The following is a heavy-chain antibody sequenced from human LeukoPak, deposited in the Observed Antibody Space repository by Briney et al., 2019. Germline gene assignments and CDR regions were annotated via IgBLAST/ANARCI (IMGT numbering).Heavy chain of an antibody. CDR1: GYSIAHGFF. CDR2: RYHSGTT. J-gene: IGHJ2*01. D-gene: IGHD2-15*01. V-gene: IGHV4-38-2*02. CDR3: ARVEVPRDINDWYFDL. Sequence: RSSETLSLTCTVSGYSIAHGFFWAWIRQPPGGGLEWIGSRYHSGTTYYNTSLKSRISTSVDTTKNQFSMKLRLVTAADTAVYYCARVEVPRDINDWYFDLWGRGTLVTVSS.